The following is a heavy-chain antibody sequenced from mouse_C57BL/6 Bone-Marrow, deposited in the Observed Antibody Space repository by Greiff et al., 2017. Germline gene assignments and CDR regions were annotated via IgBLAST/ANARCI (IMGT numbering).Heavy chain of an antibody. D-gene: IGHD2-4*01. Sequence: VQLKESGAELVKPGASVKLSCKASGYTFTEYTIHWVKQRSGQGLEWIGWFYPGGGSLKYNEKFQDKATLTADKSSSPVYMELSRLTSEASADYVCARRGYYDYPWCAYWGQGTLVTVSA. CDR2: FYPGGGSL. V-gene: IGHV1-62-2*01. CDR1: GYTFTEYT. J-gene: IGHJ3*01. CDR3: ARRGYYDYPWCAY.